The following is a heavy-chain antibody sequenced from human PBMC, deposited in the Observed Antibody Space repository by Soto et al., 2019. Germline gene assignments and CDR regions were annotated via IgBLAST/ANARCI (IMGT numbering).Heavy chain of an antibody. D-gene: IGHD5-12*01. CDR1: GASISSGDYY. CDR2: IYYTGNT. V-gene: IGHV4-30-4*01. CDR3: SSLPDGYTSGLDY. J-gene: IGHJ4*02. Sequence: QVQLQESGPGLVKPSQTLSLSCTVSGASISSGDYYWSWIRQPPGKGLEWIGYIYYTGNTVFNPSLKSRVSXSXDXXKNQFSLQLNPVTAADTAVYYCSSLPDGYTSGLDYWGQGTLVTVSS.